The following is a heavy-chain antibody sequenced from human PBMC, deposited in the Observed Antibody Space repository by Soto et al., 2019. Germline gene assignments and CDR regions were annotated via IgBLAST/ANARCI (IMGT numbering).Heavy chain of an antibody. CDR1: GFTFSSHS. V-gene: IGHV3-21*01. J-gene: IGHJ4*02. D-gene: IGHD5-12*01. Sequence: PGGSLRLSCAASGFTFSSHSMNWVRQAPGKGLEWVSSTSSSGSYIYYADSLEGRFAISRDNAKNSLYLQMNSQRAEDTAVYYCASIPGGSRLRYFDYWGQGTLVTVAS. CDR2: TSSSGSYI. CDR3: ASIPGGSRLRYFDY.